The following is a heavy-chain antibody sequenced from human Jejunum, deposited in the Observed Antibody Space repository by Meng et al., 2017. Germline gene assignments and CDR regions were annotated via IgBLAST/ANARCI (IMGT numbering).Heavy chain of an antibody. CDR1: GFSLSTVGEA. V-gene: IGHV2-5*02. Sequence: QITLKASGPTLVKPTQTLTLTCTFSGFSLSTVGEAVGWIRQPPGKALDWLALTYWDDDKRYSPSLKSRLTITKDTSKNQVVLTMAHMDPVDTATYYCAHRRRNSGYDNPYYFDFWGQGTLVTVSS. D-gene: IGHD5-12*01. CDR3: AHRRRNSGYDNPYYFDF. CDR2: TYWDDDK. J-gene: IGHJ4*02.